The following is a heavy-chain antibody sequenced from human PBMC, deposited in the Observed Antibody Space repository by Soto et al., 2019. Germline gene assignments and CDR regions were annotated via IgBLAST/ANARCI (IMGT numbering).Heavy chain of an antibody. CDR1: GFTFSSYG. D-gene: IGHD2-8*01. CDR2: ISYDGSNK. J-gene: IGHJ3*02. Sequence: GSLRLSCAASGFTFSSYGMHWVRQAPGKGLEWVAVISYDGSNKYYADSVKGRFTISRDNSKNTLYLQMNSLRAEDTAVYYCAKDGYCTNGVCYDAFDIWGQGTMVTVSS. V-gene: IGHV3-30*18. CDR3: AKDGYCTNGVCYDAFDI.